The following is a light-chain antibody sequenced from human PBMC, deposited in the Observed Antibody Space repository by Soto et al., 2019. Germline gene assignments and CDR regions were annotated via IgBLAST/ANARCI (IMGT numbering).Light chain of an antibody. CDR3: TSYTSSSTNYV. Sequence: QSALTQPASVSGSPGQWITISCTGSSSDIGGYDYVSWYQQHPGKAPKLMIYEVSNRPSGVSNRFSGSKSGNTASLTISGLQAEDEADYYCTSYTSSSTNYVFGTRTKVTVL. J-gene: IGLJ1*01. V-gene: IGLV2-14*01. CDR2: EVS. CDR1: SSDIGGYDY.